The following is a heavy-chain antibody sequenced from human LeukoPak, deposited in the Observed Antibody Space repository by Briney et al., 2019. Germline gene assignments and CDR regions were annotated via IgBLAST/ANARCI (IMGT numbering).Heavy chain of an antibody. CDR2: IYTSGST. Sequence: PSETLSLTCTVSGGSISSYYWSWIRQPPGKGLEWIGRIYTSGSTNYNPSLKSRVTISVDTSKNQFSLKLSSVTAADTAFYYCARGLTGDPWYFDLWGRGTLVTVSS. J-gene: IGHJ2*01. CDR1: GGSISSYY. CDR3: ARGLTGDPWYFDL. D-gene: IGHD7-27*01. V-gene: IGHV4-4*08.